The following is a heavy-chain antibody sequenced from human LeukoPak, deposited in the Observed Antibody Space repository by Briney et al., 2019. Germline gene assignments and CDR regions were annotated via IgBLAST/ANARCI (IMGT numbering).Heavy chain of an antibody. CDR3: ARYLVPCGDYIFDY. J-gene: IGHJ4*02. D-gene: IGHD4-17*01. CDR2: ISSSSSYI. V-gene: IGHV3-21*01. CDR1: GFTFSSYS. Sequence: GGSLRLSCAASGFTFSSYSMNWVRQAPGKGLEWVSSISSSSSYIYYADSVKGRFTISRDNAKNSLYLQMNSLRAEDTAVYYCARYLVPCGDYIFDYWGQGTLVTVSS.